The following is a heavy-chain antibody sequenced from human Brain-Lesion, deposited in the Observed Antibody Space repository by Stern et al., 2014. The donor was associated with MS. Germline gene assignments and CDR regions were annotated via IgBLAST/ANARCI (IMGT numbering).Heavy chain of an antibody. V-gene: IGHV1-2*02. CDR3: ARDQRGITIFGVVTDYYYLGMDV. D-gene: IGHD3-3*01. CDR1: GYIFTGYY. J-gene: IGHJ6*02. CDR2: INPNTGGT. Sequence: VQLVQSGAEVTKPGASVKVSCTTSGYIFTGYYIHWVRQAPGKGLEWMAWINPNTGGTKYAQKFQGRVTMSRDTSISTAYVELSSLTSDDTAVYYCARDQRGITIFGVVTDYYYLGMDVWGQGTTVTVSS.